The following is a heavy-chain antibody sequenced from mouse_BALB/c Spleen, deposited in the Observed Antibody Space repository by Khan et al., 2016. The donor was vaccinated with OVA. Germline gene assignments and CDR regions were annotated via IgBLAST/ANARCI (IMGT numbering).Heavy chain of an antibody. Sequence: DLVKPGTSVKLSCKASGYTFTSYWINWIKQRPGQGLEWIGRIGPGSSNSYYNEMFKGKASLTVDTSSSTAYIQLSSLSSEDSAVYYCVRENSYGRGCYAMDYWGQGSSVTVSS. V-gene: IGHV1S41*01. J-gene: IGHJ4*01. CDR2: IGPGSSNS. D-gene: IGHD1-1*02. CDR1: GYTFTSYW. CDR3: VRENSYGRGCYAMDY.